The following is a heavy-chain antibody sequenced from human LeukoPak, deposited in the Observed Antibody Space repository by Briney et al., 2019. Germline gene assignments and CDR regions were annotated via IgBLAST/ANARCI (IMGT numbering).Heavy chain of an antibody. J-gene: IGHJ4*02. Sequence: SETLSLTCTVSGGSINSGAYYWSWIRQSPGKGLEWTGYIYYSGSTYYNPSLRSRITISVDTSKNQFSLKLSSVTAADTAVYYCAGDGNGYGRNHYWGQGTLVTVSS. D-gene: IGHD5-12*01. CDR1: GGSINSGAYY. CDR3: AGDGNGYGRNHY. V-gene: IGHV4-30-4*01. CDR2: IYYSGST.